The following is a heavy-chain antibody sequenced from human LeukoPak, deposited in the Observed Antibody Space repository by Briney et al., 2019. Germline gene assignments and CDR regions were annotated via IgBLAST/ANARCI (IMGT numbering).Heavy chain of an antibody. J-gene: IGHJ5*02. CDR3: ARPYYYDSRIDP. V-gene: IGHV4-30-4*01. CDR1: GGSISSGDYY. D-gene: IGHD3-22*01. CDR2: MYYSGST. Sequence: PSQTLSLTCTVSGGSISSGDYYGSWIRQPPGKGLEWIAYMYYSGSTYYNPSLKSRVTMSADTSKNQLSLKLRSVTAADTAVYYCARPYYYDSRIDPWGQGILVTVSS.